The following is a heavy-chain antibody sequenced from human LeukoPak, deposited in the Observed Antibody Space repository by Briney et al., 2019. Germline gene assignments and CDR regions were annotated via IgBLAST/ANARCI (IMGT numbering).Heavy chain of an antibody. CDR3: AMSDCSSTSCFAHFDY. CDR2: ISYDGSNK. J-gene: IGHJ4*02. Sequence: GGSLRLSCAASGFTFSSYAMHWVRQAPGKGLEWVAVISYDGSNKYYADSVKGRFTISRDNSKNTLYLQMNSLRAEDTAVYYCAMSDCSSTSCFAHFDYWGQGTLVTVSS. D-gene: IGHD2-2*01. V-gene: IGHV3-30-3*01. CDR1: GFTFSSYA.